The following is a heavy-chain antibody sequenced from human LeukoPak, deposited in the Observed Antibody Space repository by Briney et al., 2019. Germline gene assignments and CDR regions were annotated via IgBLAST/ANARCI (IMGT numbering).Heavy chain of an antibody. D-gene: IGHD6-25*01. CDR1: GYTFTGYY. Sequence: ASVKVSCKASGYTFTGYYMHWVRQAPGQGLEWMGWINPNSGGTNYAQKFQGRVTMARDTSISTAYMELSRLRSDDTAVYYCARDSSGDGYSSGYHWGQGTLVTVSS. J-gene: IGHJ5*02. CDR3: ARDSSGDGYSSGYH. CDR2: INPNSGGT. V-gene: IGHV1-2*02.